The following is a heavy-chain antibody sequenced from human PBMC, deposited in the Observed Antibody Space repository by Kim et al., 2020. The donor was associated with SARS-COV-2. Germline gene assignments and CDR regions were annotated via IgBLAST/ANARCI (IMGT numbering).Heavy chain of an antibody. Sequence: NDYAVSVKSRITINPDTSKNQFSLQLNSVTPEDTAVYYCANSRRTDAFDIWGQGTMVTVSS. V-gene: IGHV6-1*01. CDR2: N. CDR3: ANSRRTDAFDI. D-gene: IGHD6-13*01. J-gene: IGHJ3*02.